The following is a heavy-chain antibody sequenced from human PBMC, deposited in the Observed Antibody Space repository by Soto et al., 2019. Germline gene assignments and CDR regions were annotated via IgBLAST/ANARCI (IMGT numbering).Heavy chain of an antibody. Sequence: ASVKVSCKASGYTFTGYYMHWVRQAPGQGLEWMGWINPNSGGTNYAQKFQGWVTMTRDTSISTAYMELSRLRSDDTAVYYCARGPSDCSSTSWLGCDYMDVWGKGTTVTVSS. V-gene: IGHV1-2*04. J-gene: IGHJ6*03. CDR3: ARGPSDCSSTSWLGCDYMDV. D-gene: IGHD2-2*01. CDR2: INPNSGGT. CDR1: GYTFTGYY.